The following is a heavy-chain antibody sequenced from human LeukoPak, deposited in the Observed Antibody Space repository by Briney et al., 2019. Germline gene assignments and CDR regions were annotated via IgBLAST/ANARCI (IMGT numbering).Heavy chain of an antibody. CDR1: GGSFSGYC. CDR2: INHSGST. V-gene: IGHV4-34*01. J-gene: IGHJ4*02. D-gene: IGHD1-26*01. CDR3: ARVMPYSGSYYASPVGVVPQYFDY. Sequence: KASETLSLTCAVYGGSFSGYCWSWIRQPPGKGLEWIGEINHSGSTNYNPSLKSRVTISVDTSKNQFSLKLSSVTAADTAVYYCARVMPYSGSYYASPVGVVPQYFDYWGQGTLVTVSS.